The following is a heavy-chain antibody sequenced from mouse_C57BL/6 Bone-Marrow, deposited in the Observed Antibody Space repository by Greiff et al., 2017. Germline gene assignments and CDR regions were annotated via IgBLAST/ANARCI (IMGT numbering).Heavy chain of an antibody. D-gene: IGHD3-1*01. Sequence: VQLQQSGAELVRPGASVKLSCKASGYTFPDYYINWVKQRPGQGLEWIARIYPGSGNTYYNEKFQGKATLTAENSSSTAYMQLSSLTSEDSAVXFCARTSSAWFAYWGQGTLVTVSA. CDR3: ARTSSAWFAY. CDR2: IYPGSGNT. J-gene: IGHJ3*01. CDR1: GYTFPDYY. V-gene: IGHV1-76*01.